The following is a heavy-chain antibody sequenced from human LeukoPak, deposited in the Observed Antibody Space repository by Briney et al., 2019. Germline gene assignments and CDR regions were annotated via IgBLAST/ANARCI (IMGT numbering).Heavy chain of an antibody. CDR3: ARVYCSSTSCYAYDY. D-gene: IGHD2-2*01. J-gene: IGHJ4*02. V-gene: IGHV4-34*01. Sequence: PSETLSLTCAVYGGSFSGYYWSWIRQPPGKGLEWIGEINHSGSTNYNPSLKSRVTISVDTSKHQFSLKLSSVTAADTAVYYCARVYCSSTSCYAYDYWGQGTLVTVSS. CDR1: GGSFSGYY. CDR2: INHSGST.